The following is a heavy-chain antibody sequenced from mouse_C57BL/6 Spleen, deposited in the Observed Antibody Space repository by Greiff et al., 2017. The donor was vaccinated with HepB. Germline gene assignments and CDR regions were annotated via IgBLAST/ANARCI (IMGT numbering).Heavy chain of an antibody. CDR1: GYTFTSYG. CDR2: IYPRSGNT. CDR3: ADDGRDYYAMDY. V-gene: IGHV1-81*01. D-gene: IGHD2-12*01. Sequence: QVQLKQSGAELARPGASVKLSCKASGYTFTSYGISWVKQRTGQGLEWIGEIYPRSGNTYYNEKFKGKATLTADKSSSTAYMELRSLTSEDSAVYFCADDGRDYYAMDYWGQGTSVTVSS. J-gene: IGHJ4*01.